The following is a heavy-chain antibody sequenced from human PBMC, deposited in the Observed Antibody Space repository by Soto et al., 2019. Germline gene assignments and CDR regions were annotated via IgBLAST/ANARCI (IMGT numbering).Heavy chain of an antibody. V-gene: IGHV5-51*01. CDR2: IYPGDSDT. J-gene: IGHJ6*03. Sequence: GESLKISCKGSGYSFTSYWIGWVRQMPGKGLEWMGIIYPGDSDTRYSPSFQGQVTISADKSISTAYLQWSSLKASDTAMYYCARLTGTTGYYYYYMDVWGKGTTVTVSS. D-gene: IGHD1-7*01. CDR1: GYSFTSYW. CDR3: ARLTGTTGYYYYYMDV.